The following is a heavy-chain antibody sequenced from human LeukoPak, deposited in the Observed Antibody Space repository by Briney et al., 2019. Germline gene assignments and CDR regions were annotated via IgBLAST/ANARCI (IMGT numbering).Heavy chain of an antibody. V-gene: IGHV3-23*01. J-gene: IGHJ4*02. CDR3: AKDLGLKWELLLN. CDR2: ISGSGGST. D-gene: IGHD1-26*01. CDR1: GFTFSSYA. Sequence: GGSLRLSCAASGFTFSSYAMSWACQAPGKGLEWVSAISGSGGSTYYADSVKGRFTISRDNSKNTLYLQMNSLRAEDTAVYYCAKDLGLKWELLLNWGQGTLVTVSS.